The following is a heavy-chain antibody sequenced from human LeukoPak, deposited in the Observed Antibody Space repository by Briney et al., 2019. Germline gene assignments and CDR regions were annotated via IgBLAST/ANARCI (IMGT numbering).Heavy chain of an antibody. D-gene: IGHD2-15*01. CDR1: GFTFSSYA. V-gene: IGHV3-23*01. Sequence: GASLRLSCAASGFTFSSYAMSWLRQAPGKGLEWVSAISGSGGSTDYADPVKGRFTISRDDSKNTLHLQMNSLRAEDTAVYYCVTCRGGRCYLRTNSYSYYGMDVWGQGTTVTVSS. CDR2: ISGSGGST. J-gene: IGHJ6*02. CDR3: VTCRGGRCYLRTNSYSYYGMDV.